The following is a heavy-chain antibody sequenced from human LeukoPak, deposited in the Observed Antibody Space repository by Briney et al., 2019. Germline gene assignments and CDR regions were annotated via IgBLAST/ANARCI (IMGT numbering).Heavy chain of an antibody. CDR3: AISHLYGPSYRYFDP. CDR2: IAPMFGTA. J-gene: IGHJ5*02. D-gene: IGHD3-10*01. CDR1: GGNFNTYT. Sequence: ASVKVSCKASGGNFNTYTFSWVRQAPGQGLEWMGGIAPMFGTATYVESFQGRVIITADESSSTAYMEMSSLRSEDTAMYYCAISHLYGPSYRYFDPWGQGTLVIVSS. V-gene: IGHV1-69*13.